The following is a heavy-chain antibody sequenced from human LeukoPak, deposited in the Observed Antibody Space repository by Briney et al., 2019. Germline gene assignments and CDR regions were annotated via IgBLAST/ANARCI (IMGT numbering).Heavy chain of an antibody. CDR3: AKVRLAESSGWYKEFDC. Sequence: QPGGSLRLSCAPSGFTFSSYAMSWVRQAPGEGLEWVSTICGSSSSTYYADSVKGRFLISRDNSNNPLCLQMNRPRADDTAVYYGAKVRLAESSGWYKEFDCWGQGTLVTVSS. J-gene: IGHJ4*02. V-gene: IGHV3-23*01. CDR2: ICGSSSST. D-gene: IGHD6-13*01. CDR1: GFTFSSYA.